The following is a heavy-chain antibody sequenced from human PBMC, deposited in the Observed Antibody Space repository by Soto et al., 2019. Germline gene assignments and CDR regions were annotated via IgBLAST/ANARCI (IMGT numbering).Heavy chain of an antibody. Sequence: ASVKVSCKASGYTFTSYDINWVRQATGQGLEWMGWMNPNSGNTGYAQKFQGRVTMTRNTSISTAYMELSSLRSEDTAVYYCASSNSRSSSSREYYYMDVWGKGTTVTVSS. CDR3: ASSNSRSSSSREYYYMDV. D-gene: IGHD6-6*01. CDR1: GYTFTSYD. J-gene: IGHJ6*03. CDR2: MNPNSGNT. V-gene: IGHV1-8*01.